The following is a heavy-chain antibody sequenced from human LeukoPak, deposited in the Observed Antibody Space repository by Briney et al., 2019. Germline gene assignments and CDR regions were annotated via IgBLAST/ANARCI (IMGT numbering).Heavy chain of an antibody. CDR2: INHSGST. Sequence: SETLSLTCAVYGGSFSGYYWSWIRQPPGKGLEWIGEINHSGSTNYNPSLKSRVTISVDTSKNQFSLKLSSVTAADTAVYYCARGTMTTMTYYFDYWGQGTLVTVSS. J-gene: IGHJ4*02. V-gene: IGHV4-34*01. CDR3: ARGTMTTMTYYFDY. D-gene: IGHD4-17*01. CDR1: GGSFSGYY.